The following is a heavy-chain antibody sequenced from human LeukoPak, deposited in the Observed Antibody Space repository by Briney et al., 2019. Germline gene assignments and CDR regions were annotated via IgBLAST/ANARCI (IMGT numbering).Heavy chain of an antibody. D-gene: IGHD2-15*01. J-gene: IGHJ4*02. CDR2: ISAYNGNT. V-gene: IGHV1-18*01. CDR1: GYTFTSYG. CDR3: ARDPNVSRSCSGGSCYYFDY. Sequence: GASVKVSCKASGYTFTSYGISWVRQAPGQGLEWMGWISAYNGNTNYAQKLQGRVTMTTDTSTSTAYMELRSLRSDDTAVYYCARDPNVSRSCSGGSCYYFDYWGQGTLVAVSS.